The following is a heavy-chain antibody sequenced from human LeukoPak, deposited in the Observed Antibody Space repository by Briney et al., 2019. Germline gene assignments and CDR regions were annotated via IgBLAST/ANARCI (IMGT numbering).Heavy chain of an antibody. CDR2: TSGSGGST. D-gene: IGHD3-22*01. CDR1: GFTFSSYA. J-gene: IGHJ4*02. V-gene: IGHV3-23*01. CDR3: AKGHYYDSSGYLYYFDY. Sequence: GSLRLSCAASGFTFSSYAMSWVRQAPGKGLEWVSATSGSGGSTYYVDSVKGRFTISRDNSKNTLYLQMKSLRVEDTAVYYCAKGHYYDSSGYLYYFDYWGQGTLVTVSS.